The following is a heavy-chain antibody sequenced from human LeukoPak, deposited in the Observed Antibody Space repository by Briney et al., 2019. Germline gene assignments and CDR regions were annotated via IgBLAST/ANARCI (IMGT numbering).Heavy chain of an antibody. D-gene: IGHD3-22*01. CDR3: ARGRDSSGYYYSPPSG. V-gene: IGHV4-31*03. J-gene: IGHJ4*02. Sequence: PSETLSLTCTVSGGSISSGGYYWSWIRQHPGKGLEWIGYIYYSGTTYYTPSLKSRVTISVDTSKTQFSLKLSSVTAADTAVYYCARGRDSSGYYYSPPSGWGQGTLVTVSS. CDR1: GGSISSGGYY. CDR2: IYYSGTT.